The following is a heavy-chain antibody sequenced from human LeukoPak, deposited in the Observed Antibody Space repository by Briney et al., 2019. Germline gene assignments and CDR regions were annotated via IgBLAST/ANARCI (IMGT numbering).Heavy chain of an antibody. CDR1: GFTFSSYG. V-gene: IGHV3-23*01. CDR3: ASKFSSGWFNLDY. D-gene: IGHD6-19*01. CDR2: ISASGTGT. Sequence: GGSLRLSCAASGFTFSSYGMSWVRQTPGKGLEWVSAISASGTGTYFADSVKGRFTISRDNSKNTLYLQMNSLRAEDTAVYYCASKFSSGWFNLDYWGQGTLVTVSS. J-gene: IGHJ4*02.